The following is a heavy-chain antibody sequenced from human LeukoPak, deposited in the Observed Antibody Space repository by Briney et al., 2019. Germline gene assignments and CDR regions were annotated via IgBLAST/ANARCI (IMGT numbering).Heavy chain of an antibody. J-gene: IGHJ3*02. CDR1: GGSISSGSYY. V-gene: IGHV4-30-2*01. D-gene: IGHD2-2*01. CDR2: IYHSGST. CDR3: ARKYCSTTSCSYAFDI. Sequence: SETLSLTCTVSGGSISSGSYYWSWIRQPPGKGLEWIGYIYHSGSTYYNPSLKSRVTISVDRSRNQFSLKLSSVTAADTAVYYCARKYCSTTSCSYAFDIWGQGTMVTVSS.